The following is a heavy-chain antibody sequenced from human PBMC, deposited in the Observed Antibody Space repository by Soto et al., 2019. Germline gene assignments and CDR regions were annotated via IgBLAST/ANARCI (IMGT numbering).Heavy chain of an antibody. CDR3: ARTQGYYDSSGYYSLAPEYFQH. V-gene: IGHV4-39*01. D-gene: IGHD3-22*01. J-gene: IGHJ1*01. CDR2: IYYSGST. Sequence: QLQLQESGPGLVKPSETLSLTCTVSGGSISSSSYYWGWIRQPPGKGLEWVGSIYYSGSTYYNPSLKSRVTISVDTSKNQFSLKLSSVTAADTAVYYCARTQGYYDSSGYYSLAPEYFQHWGQGTLVTVSS. CDR1: GGSISSSSYY.